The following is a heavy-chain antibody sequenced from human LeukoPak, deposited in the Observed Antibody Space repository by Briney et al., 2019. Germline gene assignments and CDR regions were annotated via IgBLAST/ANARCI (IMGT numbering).Heavy chain of an antibody. Sequence: SETVSLTCTDSGGSISSYYWSWIRQPPGKGLEWIGYIYYSGSTNYNPSLKSRVTISVDTSKNQFSLKLSSVTAADTAVYYCARWPYYDNVWGQGTMVTVSS. D-gene: IGHD3-22*01. CDR1: GGSISSYY. V-gene: IGHV4-59*01. CDR3: ARWPYYDNV. J-gene: IGHJ3*01. CDR2: IYYSGST.